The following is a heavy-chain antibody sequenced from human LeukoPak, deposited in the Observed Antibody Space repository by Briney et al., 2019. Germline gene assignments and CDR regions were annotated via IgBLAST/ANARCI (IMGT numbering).Heavy chain of an antibody. Sequence: SETLSLTCTVSGGSINSYYWSWIRQPPGKGLEWIGYIYYSGSTKYNPSLKSRVTISVDTSKNQFSLKLSSVTAADTAVYYCARDRREYYYDSSRFDPWGQGTLVTVSS. CDR1: GGSINSYY. CDR3: ARDRREYYYDSSRFDP. D-gene: IGHD3-22*01. V-gene: IGHV4-59*01. J-gene: IGHJ5*02. CDR2: IYYSGST.